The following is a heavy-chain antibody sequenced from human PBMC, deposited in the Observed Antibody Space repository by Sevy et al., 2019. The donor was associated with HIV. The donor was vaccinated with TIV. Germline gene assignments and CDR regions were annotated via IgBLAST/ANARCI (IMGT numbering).Heavy chain of an antibody. CDR3: ARDGYYDSSSYYYFDS. D-gene: IGHD3-22*01. CDR1: GYSFTSYW. J-gene: IGHJ4*02. Sequence: GESLKISCKGSGYSFTSYWIGWVRQMPGKGLEWMGIIYPGDSDTRYGPSFQGQVTISADKSINTAYLQWSSLKASDTAMYYCARDGYYDSSSYYYFDSWGQGTLVTVSS. CDR2: IYPGDSDT. V-gene: IGHV5-51*01.